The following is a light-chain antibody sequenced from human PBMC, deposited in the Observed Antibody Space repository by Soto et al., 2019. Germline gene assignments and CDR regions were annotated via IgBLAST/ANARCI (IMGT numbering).Light chain of an antibody. J-gene: IGLJ3*02. CDR3: ATWDDSLSGWV. V-gene: IGLV1-47*02. Sequence: QSVLTQPPSASGTPGQRVTISCSGGSSNIGGTYVNWYQQLPGTAPKLLIYTNTQRPSGVPDRCSGSNSGTSASLAISGLRSEDEAEYYCATWDDSLSGWVFGGGTKVTV. CDR1: SSNIGGTY. CDR2: TNT.